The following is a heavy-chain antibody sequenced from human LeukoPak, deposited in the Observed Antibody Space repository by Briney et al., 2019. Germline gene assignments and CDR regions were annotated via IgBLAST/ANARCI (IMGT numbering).Heavy chain of an antibody. J-gene: IGHJ6*02. CDR2: INAGNGNT. D-gene: IGHD6-13*01. V-gene: IGHV1-3*01. CDR1: GYTFTSYA. CDR3: ARDMKAAAGTLRYYYGMDV. Sequence: GASVKVSCTASGYTFTSYAMHWVRQAPGQRLEWMGWINAGNGNTKYSQKFQGRVTITRDTSASTAYMELSSLRSEDTAVYYCARDMKAAAGTLRYYYGMDVWGQGTTVTVSS.